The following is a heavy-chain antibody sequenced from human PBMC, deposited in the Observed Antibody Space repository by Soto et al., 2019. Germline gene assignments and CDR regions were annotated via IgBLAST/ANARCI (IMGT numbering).Heavy chain of an antibody. J-gene: IGHJ6*02. D-gene: IGHD2-15*01. CDR2: IIPIFGTA. CDR1: GGTFSSYA. Sequence: SVKVSCKAPGGTFSSYAISWVRQAPGQGLGWMGGIIPIFGTADYAQKFKGRVTITADESTSTGNMELSSLRSEDTAVYYCARSQGGSSSLDIYYYYYYGMDVWGQGTTVTVSS. CDR3: ARSQGGSSSLDIYYYYYYGMDV. V-gene: IGHV1-69*13.